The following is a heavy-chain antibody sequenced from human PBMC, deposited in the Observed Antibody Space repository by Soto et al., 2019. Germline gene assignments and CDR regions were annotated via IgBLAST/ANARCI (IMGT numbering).Heavy chain of an antibody. Sequence: PGESLKISCKGSGYSFGNHWIAWVRQRPGKGLEWMGIIHPGKSDTRYSPSFEGQVTISADKSISTAYLQWSSLKASDTAMYYCARASSSSWYEYYYYYYGMDVWGQGTTVTVS. CDR3: ARASSSSWYEYYYYYYGMDV. CDR1: GYSFGNHW. J-gene: IGHJ6*02. V-gene: IGHV5-51*01. CDR2: IHPGKSDT. D-gene: IGHD6-13*01.